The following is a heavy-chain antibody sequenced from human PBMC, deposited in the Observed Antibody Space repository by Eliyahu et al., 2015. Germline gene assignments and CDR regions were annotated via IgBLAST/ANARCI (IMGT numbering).Heavy chain of an antibody. Sequence: QVQLQQWGAGLLKPSEXLSLTCAXXGGSFXXYXXSWIRQPPGKGLEWIGXXNHSGSTNYNPSLKSRVTISVDTSKNQFSLKLSSVTAADTAVYYCARGRDLGVLRYFDWLSPFDYWGQGTLVTVSS. CDR3: ARGRDLGVLRYFDWLSPFDY. J-gene: IGHJ4*02. V-gene: IGHV4-34*01. CDR2: XNHSGST. CDR1: GGSFXXYX. D-gene: IGHD3-9*01.